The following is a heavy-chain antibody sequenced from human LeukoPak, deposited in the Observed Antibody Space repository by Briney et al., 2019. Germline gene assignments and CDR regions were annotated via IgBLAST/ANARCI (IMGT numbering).Heavy chain of an antibody. J-gene: IGHJ4*02. CDR3: AKRAVVIRVILVGFHKEANYFDS. CDR1: GITLSNYG. D-gene: IGHD3-22*01. V-gene: IGHV3-23*01. CDR2: ISDSGGRT. Sequence: HPGGSLRLSCAVSGITLSNYGMSWVRQAPGKGLEWVAGISDSGGRTNYADSVKGRFTISRDNPKNTLYLQMNSLRAEDTAVYFCAKRAVVIRVILVGFHKEANYFDSWGQGALVTVSS.